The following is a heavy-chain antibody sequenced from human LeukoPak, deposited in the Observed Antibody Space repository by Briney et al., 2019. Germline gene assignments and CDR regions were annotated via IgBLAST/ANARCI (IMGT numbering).Heavy chain of an antibody. CDR3: ASYSYYYDSSGYSDY. Sequence: SETLSLTCAVYGGSFSGYYWSWIRQPPGKGLEWIGEINHSGSTNYNPSLKSRVTISVDTSKNQFSLKLSSVTGADTAVYYCASYSYYYDSSGYSDYWGQGTLVTVSA. V-gene: IGHV4-34*01. D-gene: IGHD3-22*01. J-gene: IGHJ4*02. CDR2: INHSGST. CDR1: GGSFSGYY.